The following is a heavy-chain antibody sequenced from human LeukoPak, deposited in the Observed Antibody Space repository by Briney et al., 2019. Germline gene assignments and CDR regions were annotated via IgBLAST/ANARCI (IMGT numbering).Heavy chain of an antibody. CDR2: MNPNSGNT. D-gene: IGHD3-22*01. V-gene: IGHV1-8*03. J-gene: IGHJ1*01. CDR3: ARGGRDQWYYYDSSGYPSAEYFQH. CDR1: GYTFTSYD. Sequence: GASVKVSCKASGYTFTSYDINWVRQATGQGLEWMGWMNPNSGNTGYAQKFQGRVTITRNTSISTAYMELSSLRSDDTAVYYCARGGRDQWYYYDSSGYPSAEYFQHWGQGTLVTVSS.